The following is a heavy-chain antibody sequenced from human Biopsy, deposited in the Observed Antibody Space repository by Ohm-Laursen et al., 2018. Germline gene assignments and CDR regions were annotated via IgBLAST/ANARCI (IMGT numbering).Heavy chain of an antibody. CDR2: FAPENGRT. J-gene: IGHJ4*02. Sequence: SVKVSCKVSGYTLTDLSLHWVRQAPGKGLEWMGGFAPENGRTIYAQKFQGRVTMTEDTSTDTAYMELSNLRSEDTAVYYCAGDINNWNVNYWGQGTLVIVSS. CDR3: AGDINNWNVNY. V-gene: IGHV1-24*01. CDR1: GYTLTDLS. D-gene: IGHD1-20*01.